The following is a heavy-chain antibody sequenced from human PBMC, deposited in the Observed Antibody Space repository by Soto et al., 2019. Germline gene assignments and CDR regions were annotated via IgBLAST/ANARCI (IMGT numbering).Heavy chain of an antibody. J-gene: IGHJ6*02. Sequence: PSKTRSLTCAGSGGAMSSYDGSWIRPPPGKGLEWIGYIYYSGSTNYNPSLKSRVTISVDTSKNQFSLKLSSVTAADTAVYYCARESELRYFDWLPDYGMDVWGQGTTVTVSS. CDR3: ARESELRYFDWLPDYGMDV. CDR2: IYYSGST. D-gene: IGHD3-9*01. V-gene: IGHV4-59*01. CDR1: GGAMSSYD.